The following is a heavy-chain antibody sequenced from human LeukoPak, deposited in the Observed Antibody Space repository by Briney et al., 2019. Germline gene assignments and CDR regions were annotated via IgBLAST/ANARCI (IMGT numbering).Heavy chain of an antibody. Sequence: GGSLRLSCAASGFSFSSYTMNWVRQAPGKGLEWTSYNSSGSSTIYYADSVKGRFTISRDNAKNSLYLQMNSLRAEDTAVYYCARGYCSGGSCYNLDYWGQGTLVTVSS. D-gene: IGHD2-15*01. CDR1: GFSFSSYT. CDR3: ARGYCSGGSCYNLDY. V-gene: IGHV3-48*01. J-gene: IGHJ4*02. CDR2: NSSGSSTI.